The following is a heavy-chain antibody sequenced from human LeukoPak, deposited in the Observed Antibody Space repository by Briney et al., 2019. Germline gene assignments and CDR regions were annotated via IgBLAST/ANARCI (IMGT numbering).Heavy chain of an antibody. CDR3: AKGAYSSGWYKYFQH. CDR1: GFTFSSYA. D-gene: IGHD6-19*01. V-gene: IGHV3-23*01. CDR2: IGGSGGTT. J-gene: IGHJ1*01. Sequence: GGSLRLSCAASGFTFSSYAMSWVRQAPGKGLEWVSTIGGSGGTTYYADSVKGRFTISRDNSKNTLYVQMNSLRAEDTAVYYCAKGAYSSGWYKYFQHWGQGILVTVSA.